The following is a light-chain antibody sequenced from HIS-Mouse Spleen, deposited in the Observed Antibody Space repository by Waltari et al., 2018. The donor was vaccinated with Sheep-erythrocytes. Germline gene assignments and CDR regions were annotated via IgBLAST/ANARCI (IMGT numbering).Light chain of an antibody. V-gene: IGLV3-1*01. CDR2: QDS. CDR3: QAWDSSIYV. J-gene: IGLJ1*01. Sequence: SYDLTQPPSVSVSPGQTASITCSGDKSGDKYACWYQQKPGQSPVLVIYQDSKRPSGIPERFSGSNSGNTATLTISGTQAMDEADYYCQAWDSSIYVFGTGTKVTVL. CDR1: KSGDKY.